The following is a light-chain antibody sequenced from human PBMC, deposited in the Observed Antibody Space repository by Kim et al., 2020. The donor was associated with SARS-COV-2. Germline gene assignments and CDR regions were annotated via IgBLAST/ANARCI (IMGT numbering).Light chain of an antibody. Sequence: SGSVGDRVTFTCRASQGISSYLAWYQQKPGTAPKLLIYAASTLQGGVPSRFSGSGSGTEFTLTISSLQPEDFATYYCQQLNTYPRTFGQGTKLEI. CDR1: QGISSY. J-gene: IGKJ2*01. CDR3: QQLNTYPRT. V-gene: IGKV1-9*01. CDR2: AAS.